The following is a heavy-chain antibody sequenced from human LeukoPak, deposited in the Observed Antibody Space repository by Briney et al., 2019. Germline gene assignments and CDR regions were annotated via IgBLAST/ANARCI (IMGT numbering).Heavy chain of an antibody. Sequence: ASVKVSCKASGYTFTTYGISWVRQAPGQGLEWMGWISGNNGNTNYAQKLQGRVTMSTERSTATAYMDLRRLRADDTAVYYCARHPRGAVAPLGAFDIWGQGTMVTVSS. D-gene: IGHD6-19*01. CDR2: ISGNNGNT. V-gene: IGHV1-18*01. CDR3: ARHPRGAVAPLGAFDI. J-gene: IGHJ3*02. CDR1: GYTFTTYG.